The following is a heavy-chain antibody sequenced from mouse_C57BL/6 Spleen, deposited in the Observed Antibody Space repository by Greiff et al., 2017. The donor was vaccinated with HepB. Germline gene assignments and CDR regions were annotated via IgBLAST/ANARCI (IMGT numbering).Heavy chain of an antibody. Sequence: QVQLQQSGPELVKPGASVKLSCKASGYTFTSYWITWVKQRPGQGLEWIGDIYPGSGSTNYNEKFKSKATLTVDTSSSTAYMQLSSLTSEDSAVYYCARGGYDGYYWFAYWGQGTLVTVSA. J-gene: IGHJ3*01. V-gene: IGHV1-55*01. D-gene: IGHD2-3*01. CDR2: IYPGSGST. CDR3: ARGGYDGYYWFAY. CDR1: GYTFTSYW.